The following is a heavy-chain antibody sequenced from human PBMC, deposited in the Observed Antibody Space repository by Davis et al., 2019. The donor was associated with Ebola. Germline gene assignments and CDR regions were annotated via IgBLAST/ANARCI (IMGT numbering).Heavy chain of an antibody. J-gene: IGHJ6*03. CDR2: ISGSGGST. Sequence: GESLKISCAASGFTFSSYAMSWVRQAPGKGLEWVSAISGSGGSTYYADSVKGRFTISRDNSKNTLYLQMNSLRAEDTAVYYCARGRDSSWYVGFYYYYYMDVWGKGTTVTVSS. CDR3: ARGRDSSWYVGFYYYYYMDV. V-gene: IGHV3-23*01. D-gene: IGHD6-13*01. CDR1: GFTFSSYA.